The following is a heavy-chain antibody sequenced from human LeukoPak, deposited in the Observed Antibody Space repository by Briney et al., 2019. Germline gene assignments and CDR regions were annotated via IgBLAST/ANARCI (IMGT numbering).Heavy chain of an antibody. D-gene: IGHD6-13*01. Sequence: GGSLRLSCTASGFTFGDYAMSWVRQAPGKGLEWVGFIRSKAYGGTTEYAASVKGRFTISRDDSKSIAYLQMNSLKTEDTAVYYCTRDEDSSRADYWGQGTLVTVSS. CDR1: GFTFGDYA. CDR2: IRSKAYGGTT. V-gene: IGHV3-49*04. J-gene: IGHJ4*02. CDR3: TRDEDSSRADY.